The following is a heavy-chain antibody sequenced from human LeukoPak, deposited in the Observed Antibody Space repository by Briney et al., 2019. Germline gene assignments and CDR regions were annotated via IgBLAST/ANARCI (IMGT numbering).Heavy chain of an antibody. CDR1: GFTFSNYW. V-gene: IGHV3-7*01. J-gene: IGHJ4*02. Sequence: GGSLRLSCAASGFTFSNYWMSWVRQAPGKGLEWVANIKQDGSEKYYVDSVKGRFIISRDNAKNSVYLQMNSLRAEDTAVYYCTTRGWVSPGRYWGQGTLVTVSS. D-gene: IGHD1-14*01. CDR3: TTRGWVSPGRY. CDR2: IKQDGSEK.